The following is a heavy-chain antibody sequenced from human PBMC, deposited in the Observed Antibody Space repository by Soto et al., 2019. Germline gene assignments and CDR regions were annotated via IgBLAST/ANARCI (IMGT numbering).Heavy chain of an antibody. CDR3: ARAERITIFGVVGPYGMDV. J-gene: IGHJ6*02. Sequence: ASVKVSCKASGYTFTSYAMHWVRQAPGQRLEWMGWINAGNGNTKYSQKFQGRVTITRDASASTAYMELSSLRSEDTAVYYCARAERITIFGVVGPYGMDVWAQGTTVTVSS. D-gene: IGHD3-3*01. CDR1: GYTFTSYA. CDR2: INAGNGNT. V-gene: IGHV1-3*01.